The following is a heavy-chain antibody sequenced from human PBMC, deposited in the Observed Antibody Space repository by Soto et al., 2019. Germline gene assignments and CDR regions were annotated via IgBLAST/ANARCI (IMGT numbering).Heavy chain of an antibody. J-gene: IGHJ4*02. CDR1: GGSISSGGYY. D-gene: IGHD2-21*02. Sequence: PSETLSLTCTVSGGSISSGGYYWSWIRQHPGKGLEWIGYIYYSGSTYYNPSLKSRVTISVDTSKNQFSLKLSSVTAADTAVYYCARVGLVTGIFGHWGLGTLVTVSS. CDR3: ARVGLVTGIFGH. V-gene: IGHV4-31*03. CDR2: IYYSGST.